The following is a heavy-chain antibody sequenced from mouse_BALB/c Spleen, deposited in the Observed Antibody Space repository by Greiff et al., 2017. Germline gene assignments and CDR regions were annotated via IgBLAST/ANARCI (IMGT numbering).Heavy chain of an antibody. CDR2: INPSSGYT. J-gene: IGHJ1*01. D-gene: IGHD2-3*01. Sequence: VQVVESGAELARPGASVKMSCKASGYTFTSYTMHWVKQRPGQGLEWIGYINPSSGYTNYNQKFKDKATLTADKSSSTAYMQLSSLTSEDSAVYYCARGGYYPYWYFDVWGAGTTVTVSS. V-gene: IGHV1-4*01. CDR1: GYTFTSYT. CDR3: ARGGYYPYWYFDV.